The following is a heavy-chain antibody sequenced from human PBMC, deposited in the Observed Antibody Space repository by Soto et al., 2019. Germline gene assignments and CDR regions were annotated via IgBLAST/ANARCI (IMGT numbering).Heavy chain of an antibody. CDR1: GYTFTSYY. V-gene: IGHV1-46*03. CDR3: ARVPTPKRIMITFGGVSAPDY. D-gene: IGHD3-16*01. CDR2: INPSGGST. Sequence: QVQLVQSGAEVKKPGASVKVSCKASGYTFTSYYMHWVRQAPGQGLEWMGIINPSGGSTSYAQKFQGRVTMPRDTSTSTIYMELSSLRSEDTAVYYCARVPTPKRIMITFGGVSAPDYWGQGTLVTVSS. J-gene: IGHJ4*02.